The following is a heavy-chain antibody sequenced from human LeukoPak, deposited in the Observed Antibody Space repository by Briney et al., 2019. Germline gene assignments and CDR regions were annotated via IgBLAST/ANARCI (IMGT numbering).Heavy chain of an antibody. V-gene: IGHV4-4*07. CDR3: ASAPLDRDYYDSSGFDY. CDR1: GGSISSYY. J-gene: IGHJ4*02. Sequence: SETLSLTCTVSGGSISSYYWSWIRQPAGKGLEWIGRIYTSGSTNYNPSLKSRVTMSVDTSKNQFSLKLSSVTAADTAVYYCASAPLDRDYYDSSGFDYWGQGTLVTVSS. CDR2: IYTSGST. D-gene: IGHD3-22*01.